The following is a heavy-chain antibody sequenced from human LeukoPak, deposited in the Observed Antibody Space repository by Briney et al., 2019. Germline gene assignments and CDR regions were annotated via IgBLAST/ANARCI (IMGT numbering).Heavy chain of an antibody. CDR1: GYTFTSYY. CDR2: INPSGGST. J-gene: IGHJ3*02. CDR3: ASYDILTGYYGPNDAFDI. Sequence: GASVKVSCKASGYTFTSYYMHWVRQAPGQGLEWMGIINPSGGSTSYAQKFQGRVTMTRDMSTSTVYMELSSLRSEDTAVYYCASYDILTGYYGPNDAFDIWGQGTMVTVSS. D-gene: IGHD3-9*01. V-gene: IGHV1-46*01.